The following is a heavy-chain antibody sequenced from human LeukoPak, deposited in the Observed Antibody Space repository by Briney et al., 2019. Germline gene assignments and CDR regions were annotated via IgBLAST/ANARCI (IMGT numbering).Heavy chain of an antibody. CDR3: ATDSRSCRY. CDR2: IKQDGSEK. CDR1: GFTFSSYA. J-gene: IGHJ4*02. V-gene: IGHV3-7*03. Sequence: PGGSLRLSCAASGFTFSSYAMSWVRQAPGKGLEWVANIKQDGSEKYYLDSVKGRFTISRDNAKNSLFLQMNSLRAEDTAMYYCATDSRSCRYWGQGTLVTVSS.